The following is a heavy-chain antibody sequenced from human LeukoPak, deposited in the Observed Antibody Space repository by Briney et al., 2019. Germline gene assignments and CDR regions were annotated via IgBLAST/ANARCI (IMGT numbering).Heavy chain of an antibody. V-gene: IGHV3-21*01. CDR1: GFTFSSYS. CDR3: AGGYCSGGSCLY. J-gene: IGHJ4*02. D-gene: IGHD2-15*01. CDR2: ISSSGSYI. Sequence: RGSLRLSCAASGFTFSSYSMNWVRQAPGKGLEWVSSISSSGSYIYYADSAKGRFTISRDNAKNSLYLQMNSLRAEDTAVYYCAGGYCSGGSCLYWGQGTLVTVSS.